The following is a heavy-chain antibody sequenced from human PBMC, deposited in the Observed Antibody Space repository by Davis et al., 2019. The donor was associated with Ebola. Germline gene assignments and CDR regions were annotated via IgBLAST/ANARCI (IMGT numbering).Heavy chain of an antibody. CDR1: GSTFTNYR. J-gene: IGHJ4*02. CDR2: IHPGGSET. D-gene: IGHD6-13*01. Sequence: PGGSLRLSCEGSGSTFTNYRIGWVRQLPGKGLEWMGIIHPGGSETRYSPSFQGQVTISADKSINTAYLQWSSLKASDTALYYCARRVAAARWYFDYWGQGTLVTVSS. V-gene: IGHV5-51*01. CDR3: ARRVAAARWYFDY.